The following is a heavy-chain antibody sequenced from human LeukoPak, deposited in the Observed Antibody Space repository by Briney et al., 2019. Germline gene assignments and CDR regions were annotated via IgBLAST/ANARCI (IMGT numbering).Heavy chain of an antibody. D-gene: IGHD3-16*02. Sequence: KPSETLSLTCTVSGGSIGTYYWSWIQQSPGKGLEWIGYIYVTGTRYNPYLQSRVTISVDRSRNQFFLKMSSVTAADTAVYYCARHIGGGIEDMDVWGKGTKVIVSS. CDR1: GGSIGTYY. V-gene: IGHV4-59*08. CDR2: IYVTGT. J-gene: IGHJ6*03. CDR3: ARHIGGGIEDMDV.